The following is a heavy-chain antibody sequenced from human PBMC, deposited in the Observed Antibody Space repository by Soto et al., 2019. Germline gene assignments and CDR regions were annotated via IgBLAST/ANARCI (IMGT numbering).Heavy chain of an antibody. Sequence: SETLSLTCTVSGGSISSSSYYWGWIRQPPGKGLEWIGSIFYSGSTYYNPSLKSRVTISVDTSKNQFSLKLSSVTAADTAVYYCARLSIAARLGFDPWGQGTLVTVSS. CDR1: GGSISSSSYY. J-gene: IGHJ5*02. V-gene: IGHV4-39*01. CDR2: IFYSGST. CDR3: ARLSIAARLGFDP. D-gene: IGHD6-6*01.